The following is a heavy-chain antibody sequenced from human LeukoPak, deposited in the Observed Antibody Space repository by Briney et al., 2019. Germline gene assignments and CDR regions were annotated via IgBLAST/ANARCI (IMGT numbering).Heavy chain of an antibody. CDR1: ALTLSRYR. CDR2: MSFDDGSNI. Sequence: SGGSLRLSCAASALTLSRYRMHWVRQAPGKGLEWVAVMSFDDGSNIYYADTVKGRFTISRDNSKNTLYLQMNSLRGEDTAVYYCAKAKGTSSGYDFFFDYWGQGTLVTVSS. V-gene: IGHV3-30*18. D-gene: IGHD5-12*01. J-gene: IGHJ4*02. CDR3: AKAKGTSSGYDFFFDY.